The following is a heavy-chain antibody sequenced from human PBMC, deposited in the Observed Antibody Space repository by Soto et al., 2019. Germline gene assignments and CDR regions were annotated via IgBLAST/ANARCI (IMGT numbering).Heavy chain of an antibody. CDR2: ISWNSGSI. V-gene: IGHV3-9*01. D-gene: IGHD2-21*02. Sequence: EVQLVESGGGLVQPGRSLRLSCAASGFTFDDYAMHWVRQAPGKGLEWVSGISWNSGSIGYADSVKGRFTISRDNAKNSLYLRMNSLRAEDTALYYCAKDSGGDTTHAFDIWGQGTMVTVSS. J-gene: IGHJ3*02. CDR1: GFTFDDYA. CDR3: AKDSGGDTTHAFDI.